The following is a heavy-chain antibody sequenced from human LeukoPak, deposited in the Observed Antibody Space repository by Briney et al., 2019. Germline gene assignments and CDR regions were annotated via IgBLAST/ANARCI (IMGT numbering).Heavy chain of an antibody. Sequence: DSVTVSCKAYGYTFTSYGISWVRQAPGQGLEWMGWISAYNGNTNYAQKLQGRVTMTTDTSTSTTYMELRSLRSDDTAVYYCARDSHCSGGSCYRGERFDPWGQGTLVTVSS. V-gene: IGHV1-18*01. CDR3: ARDSHCSGGSCYRGERFDP. D-gene: IGHD2-15*01. CDR1: GYTFTSYG. CDR2: ISAYNGNT. J-gene: IGHJ5*02.